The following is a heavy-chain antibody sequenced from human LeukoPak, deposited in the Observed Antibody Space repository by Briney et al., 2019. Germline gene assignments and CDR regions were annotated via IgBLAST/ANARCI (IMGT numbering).Heavy chain of an antibody. CDR3: ARYCSGGSCYHRGFDY. V-gene: IGHV4-34*01. D-gene: IGHD2-15*01. J-gene: IGHJ4*02. Sequence: SETLSLTCAVYGGSFSGYYWSWIRQPPGKGLEWIGEINHRGSTNYNPSLKSRVTISVDTSKNQFSLKLSSVTAADTAVYYCARYCSGGSCYHRGFDYWGQGTLVTVSS. CDR2: INHRGST. CDR1: GGSFSGYY.